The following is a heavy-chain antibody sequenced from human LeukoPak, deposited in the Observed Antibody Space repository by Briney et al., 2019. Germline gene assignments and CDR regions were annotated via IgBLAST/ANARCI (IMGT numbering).Heavy chain of an antibody. D-gene: IGHD3-10*01. Sequence: PGRSLRLSCAASGFTFSSYGIHWVRQAPGKGLEWVAVISYDGSNKYYADSVKGRFTISRDNSKNTLYLQMNSLRAEDTAVYYCAKDVDPFGSGSYVEGFDYWGQGTLVTVSS. V-gene: IGHV3-30*18. CDR1: GFTFSSYG. CDR2: ISYDGSNK. J-gene: IGHJ4*02. CDR3: AKDVDPFGSGSYVEGFDY.